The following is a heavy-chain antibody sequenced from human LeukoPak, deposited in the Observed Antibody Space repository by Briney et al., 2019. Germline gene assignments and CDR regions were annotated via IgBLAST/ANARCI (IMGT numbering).Heavy chain of an antibody. Sequence: GGSLRLSCAASGFTFSIYAMHWGRHAPGRGLEYVSAISSNGGSTYYAKSVKGRFTISRDNSKNTLYLQMGSLRAEDMAVYYCARDRYYYDSSGYYYWGQGTLVTVSS. CDR3: ARDRYYYDSSGYYY. J-gene: IGHJ4*02. CDR1: GFTFSIYA. D-gene: IGHD3-22*01. V-gene: IGHV3-64*01. CDR2: ISSNGGST.